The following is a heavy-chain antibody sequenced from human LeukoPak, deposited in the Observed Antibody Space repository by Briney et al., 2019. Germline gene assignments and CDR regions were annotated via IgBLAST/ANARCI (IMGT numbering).Heavy chain of an antibody. CDR3: AKDIGPMYDSSGYLEY. V-gene: IGHV3-9*03. Sequence: GGSLRLSCAASGFTFDDYAMHWVRQAPGKGLEWVSGISWNSGGIGYAESVKGRFAISRDNAKNSLYLQMNSLRAEDMALYYCAKDIGPMYDSSGYLEYWGQGTLVTVSS. D-gene: IGHD3-22*01. J-gene: IGHJ4*02. CDR1: GFTFDDYA. CDR2: ISWNSGGI.